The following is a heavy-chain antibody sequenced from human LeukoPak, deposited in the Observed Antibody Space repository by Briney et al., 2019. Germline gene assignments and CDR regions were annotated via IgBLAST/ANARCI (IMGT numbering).Heavy chain of an antibody. CDR3: ARDLYGTRAFDI. CDR1: GFTVSSNY. D-gene: IGHD4-17*01. V-gene: IGHV3-66*01. J-gene: IGHJ3*02. Sequence: GGSLRLSCAASGFTVSSNYMSWVRQAPGKGLEWVSVIYTGGTTYYADSVKDRFTFSRDNSKNTLYLQMNSLRAEDTAIYYCARDLYGTRAFDIWGQGTMVTVSS. CDR2: IYTGGTT.